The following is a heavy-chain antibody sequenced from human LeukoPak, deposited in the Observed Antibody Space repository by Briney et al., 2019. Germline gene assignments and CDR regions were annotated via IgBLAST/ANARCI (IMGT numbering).Heavy chain of an antibody. D-gene: IGHD4-17*01. CDR2: IKQDGRDK. V-gene: IGHV3-7*01. J-gene: IGHJ3*02. CDR1: GFIFSSSW. Sequence: GGSLRLSCAASGFIFSSSWMTWVRQAPGRGLEWVANIKQDGRDKHYVNSLRGRFTISRDNAKNSLYLQMNSLRAEDTAVYFCARDPYDDYFRAFDIWGQGTMVTVSS. CDR3: ARDPYDDYFRAFDI.